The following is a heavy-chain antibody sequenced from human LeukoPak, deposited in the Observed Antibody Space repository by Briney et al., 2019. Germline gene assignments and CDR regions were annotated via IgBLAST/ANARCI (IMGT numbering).Heavy chain of an antibody. Sequence: GGFLRLSCAASGFTVSSNYMSWVRQAPGKGLEWVSVIYSGGSTYYADSVKGRFTISRHNSKNTLYLQMNSLRAEDTAVYYCAREGGYSYGYGGDAFDIWGQGTMVTVSS. J-gene: IGHJ3*02. CDR2: IYSGGST. D-gene: IGHD5-18*01. CDR1: GFTVSSNY. CDR3: AREGGYSYGYGGDAFDI. V-gene: IGHV3-53*04.